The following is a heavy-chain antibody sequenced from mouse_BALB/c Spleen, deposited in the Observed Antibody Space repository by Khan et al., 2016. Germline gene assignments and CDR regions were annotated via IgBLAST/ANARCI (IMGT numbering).Heavy chain of an antibody. D-gene: IGHD2-4*01. V-gene: IGHV5-4*02. J-gene: IGHJ1*01. CDR2: ISDGGSYT. CDR1: GFTFSDFY. CDR3: ARAGYYDYSRYWYFDV. Sequence: EVELVESGGGLVKPGGSLKLSCAASGFTFSDFYVYWVRQTPEKRLEWVATISDGGSYTYYPDSMKGRFTISRDNAKKNLYLQMSGLKSEDTAMYYCARAGYYDYSRYWYFDVWGAGTTVTVSS.